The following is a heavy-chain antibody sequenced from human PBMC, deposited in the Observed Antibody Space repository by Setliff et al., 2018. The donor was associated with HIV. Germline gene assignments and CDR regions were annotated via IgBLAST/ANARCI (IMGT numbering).Heavy chain of an antibody. J-gene: IGHJ3*02. V-gene: IGHV3-15*05. CDR1: GFTFSNAW. Sequence: GGSLRLSCAASGFTFSNAWMNWVRQAPGKGLEWVARLRSKIDGGTTEYAAPVKGRFTISRDDSINTLYLQMNSLRAEDTAMYYCVKKSPYCNIGRCPPDAFDNWGQGTMVTVSS. CDR2: LRSKIDGGTT. CDR3: VKKSPYCNIGRCPPDAFDN. D-gene: IGHD2-15*01.